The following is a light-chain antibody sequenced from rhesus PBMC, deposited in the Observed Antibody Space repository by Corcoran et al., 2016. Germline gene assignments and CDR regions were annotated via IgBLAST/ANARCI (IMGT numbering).Light chain of an antibody. J-gene: IGKJ4*01. V-gene: IGKV1-25*01. CDR3: QQRNSYPLT. CDR2: TAS. Sequence: DIQMTQSPSSLSASVGDTVTITCRASQGISSYLFWYQQKPGKPPQLLIYTASTLQSGVPSRFSGSGSGTDVTLTISTLQPEDFATYYCQQRNSYPLTFGEGTKVEIK. CDR1: QGISSY.